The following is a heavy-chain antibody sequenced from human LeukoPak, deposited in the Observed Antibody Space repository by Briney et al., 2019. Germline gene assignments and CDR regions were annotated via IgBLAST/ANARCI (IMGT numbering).Heavy chain of an antibody. Sequence: GGSLRLSCAASGFTFSSYAMHWVRQAPGKGLEYVSAISSNGGSTYYANSVKGRFTISRDNSKNTLYLQMGSLRAEDMAVYYCARDGGTAMVFGAFDIWGQGTMATVSS. CDR3: ARDGGTAMVFGAFDI. CDR2: ISSNGGST. D-gene: IGHD5-18*01. J-gene: IGHJ3*02. V-gene: IGHV3-64*01. CDR1: GFTFSSYA.